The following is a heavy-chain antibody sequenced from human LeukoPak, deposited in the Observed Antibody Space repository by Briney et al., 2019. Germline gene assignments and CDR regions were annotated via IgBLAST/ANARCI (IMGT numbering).Heavy chain of an antibody. J-gene: IGHJ6*03. V-gene: IGHV3-30*02. CDR1: GFTFSSYG. Sequence: GGSLRLSCAASGFTFSSYGMHWVRQAPGKGLEWVAFIRYDGSNKYYADSVKGRFTISRDNSKNTLYLQMNSLRAEDTAVYYCAKEKQWLVQNYYYYYMDVWGKGTTVTISS. CDR3: AKEKQWLVQNYYYYYMDV. D-gene: IGHD6-19*01. CDR2: IRYDGSNK.